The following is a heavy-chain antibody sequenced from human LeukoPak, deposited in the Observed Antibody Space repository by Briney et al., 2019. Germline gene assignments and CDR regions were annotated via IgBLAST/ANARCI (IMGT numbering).Heavy chain of an antibody. Sequence: GASVKVSCKASGYTFTSYAMHWVRQAPGQRLEWMGWINAGNGNTKYSQKFQGRVTITRDTSASTAYMELSSLRSEDTAVYYCARMGGYNYGPRVEYFQHWGQGTLVTVSS. D-gene: IGHD5-18*01. CDR1: GYTFTSYA. J-gene: IGHJ1*01. V-gene: IGHV1-3*01. CDR2: INAGNGNT. CDR3: ARMGGYNYGPRVEYFQH.